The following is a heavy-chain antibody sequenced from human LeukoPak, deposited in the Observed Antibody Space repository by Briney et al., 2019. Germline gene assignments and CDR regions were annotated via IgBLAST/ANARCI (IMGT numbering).Heavy chain of an antibody. CDR2: IIPIFGTA. Sequence: ASVKVSCKASGGTFSSYAISWVRQAPGQGLEWMGGIIPIFGTANYAQKFQGRVTITADESTSTAYMELSSLRSEDTAVYYCARGGHCSSTSCYNWFDPWGQGTLVTVSS. CDR3: ARGGHCSSTSCYNWFDP. D-gene: IGHD2-2*01. J-gene: IGHJ5*02. V-gene: IGHV1-69*13. CDR1: GGTFSSYA.